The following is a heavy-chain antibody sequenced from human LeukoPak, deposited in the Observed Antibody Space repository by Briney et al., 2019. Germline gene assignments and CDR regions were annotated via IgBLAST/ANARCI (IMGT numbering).Heavy chain of an antibody. J-gene: IGHJ3*02. D-gene: IGHD3-10*01. V-gene: IGHV1-69*01. CDR2: IIPIFGTA. CDR3: ARISGIRNAFDI. Sequence: GSSVKVSCKASGGTFSSYAISWVRQAPGQGLEWMGGIIPIFGTANYAQKFQGRVTITADESTSTAYVELSSLRSDDTAVYYCARISGIRNAFDIWGQGTMVTVSS. CDR1: GGTFSSYA.